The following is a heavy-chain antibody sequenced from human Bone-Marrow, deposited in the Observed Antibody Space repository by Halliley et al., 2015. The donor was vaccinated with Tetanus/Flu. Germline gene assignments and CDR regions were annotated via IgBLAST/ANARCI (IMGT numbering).Heavy chain of an antibody. CDR2: IKRKTDGGTT. D-gene: IGHD3-22*01. J-gene: IGHJ4*02. Sequence: SLRLSCAASGFTFSNAWMNWVRQTTGKGLEWVGRIKRKTDGGTTDYPAPVKGRFTISRDDSKSTLYLQMNSLKSEDTALYYCTTGGGYYGIDYWGQGTLVTVSS. CDR1: GFTFSNAW. V-gene: IGHV3-15*01. CDR3: TTGGGYYGIDY.